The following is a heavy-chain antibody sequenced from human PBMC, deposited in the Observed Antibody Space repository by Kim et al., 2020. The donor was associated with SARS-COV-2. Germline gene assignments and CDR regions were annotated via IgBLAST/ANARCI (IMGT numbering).Heavy chain of an antibody. V-gene: IGHV3-30*18. CDR3: AKDRYLETTVTYTYPGY. J-gene: IGHJ4*02. Sequence: GGSLRLSCAASGFTFSSYGMHWVRQAPGKGLEWVAVISYDGSNKYYADSVKGRFTISRDNSKNTLYLQMNSLRAEDTAVYYCAKDRYLETTVTYTYPGYWGQGTLVTVSS. D-gene: IGHD4-4*01. CDR2: ISYDGSNK. CDR1: GFTFSSYG.